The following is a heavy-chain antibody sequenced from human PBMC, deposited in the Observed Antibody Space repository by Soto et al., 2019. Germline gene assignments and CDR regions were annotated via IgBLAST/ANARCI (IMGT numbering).Heavy chain of an antibody. CDR2: VYYTGST. J-gene: IGHJ4*02. D-gene: IGHD6-19*01. V-gene: IGHV4-59*01. Sequence: SETLSLTCSVSGGSINGSYWSWIRQSPGKGLEWLGYVYYTGSTNYSPSLRSRVSISVDTSKNEFSLRLSSVTAADTAVYFCARSVAVPGAHIDYWGQGTQVTVSS. CDR1: GGSINGSY. CDR3: ARSVAVPGAHIDY.